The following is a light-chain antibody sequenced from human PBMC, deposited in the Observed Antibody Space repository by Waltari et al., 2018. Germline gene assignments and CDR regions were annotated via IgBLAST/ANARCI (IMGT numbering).Light chain of an antibody. V-gene: IGKV4-1*01. CDR2: WAS. CDR1: QSVLYSSNNKNY. CDR3: QQYYSTPWT. J-gene: IGKJ1*01. Sequence: DIVMTQSPDSLAVSLGARATTNCKSSQSVLYSSNNKNYLAWYQQKPEQPPKLLIYWASTRESGVPDRFSGSGSGTDFTLTISSLQAEDVAVYYCQQYYSTPWTFGQGTKVEIK.